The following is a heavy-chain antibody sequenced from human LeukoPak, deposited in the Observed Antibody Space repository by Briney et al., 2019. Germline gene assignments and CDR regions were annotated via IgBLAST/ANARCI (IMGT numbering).Heavy chain of an antibody. Sequence: GGSLSLSCAASGFTFSSYAMHWVRQAPGKGLEWVAVISYDGSNKYYADSVKGRFTISRDNSKNTLYLQMNSLRAEDTAVYYCARPHSSGISWAFDIWGQGTMVTVSS. CDR1: GFTFSSYA. J-gene: IGHJ3*02. CDR2: ISYDGSNK. V-gene: IGHV3-30*14. D-gene: IGHD3-22*01. CDR3: ARPHSSGISWAFDI.